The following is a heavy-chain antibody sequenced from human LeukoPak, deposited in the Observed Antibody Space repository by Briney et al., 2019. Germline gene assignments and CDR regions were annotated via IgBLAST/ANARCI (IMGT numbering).Heavy chain of an antibody. CDR2: IYYSGST. V-gene: IGHV4-59*08. Sequence: SETLSLTCTVSGGSISSYYWSWIRQPPGKGLEWIGYIYYSGSTNYNPSLKSRVTISVDTSKNQFSLKLSSVTAADTAVYYCARLRYTVTTGGWFDPWGQGTLVTVSS. CDR1: GGSISSYY. D-gene: IGHD4-17*01. J-gene: IGHJ5*02. CDR3: ARLRYTVTTGGWFDP.